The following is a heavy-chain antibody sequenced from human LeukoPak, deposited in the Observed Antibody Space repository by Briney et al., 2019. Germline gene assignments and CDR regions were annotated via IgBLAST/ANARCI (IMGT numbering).Heavy chain of an antibody. CDR2: IYYSGST. V-gene: IGHV4-59*05. J-gene: IGHJ4*02. CDR1: GGSISSYY. CDR3: ARRVAVAGTGGLFYDYFDY. D-gene: IGHD6-19*01. Sequence: SETLSLTCTVSGGSISSYYWSWIRQPAGKGLEWIGSIYYSGSTYYNPSLKSRVTISVDTSKNQFSLKLSSVTAADTAVYYCARRVAVAGTGGLFYDYFDYWGQGTLVTVSS.